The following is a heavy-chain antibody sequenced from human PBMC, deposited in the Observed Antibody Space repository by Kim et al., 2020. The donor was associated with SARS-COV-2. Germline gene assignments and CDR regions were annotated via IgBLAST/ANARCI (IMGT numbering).Heavy chain of an antibody. J-gene: IGHJ1*01. CDR2: IYYSGST. CDR3: AKHTLGYCSGGTCSAEYFQH. V-gene: IGHV4-39*07. D-gene: IGHD2-15*01. CDR1: GGSISSSSYY. Sequence: SETLSLTCTVSGGSISSSSYYWGWIRQPPGKGLEWIASIYYSGSTYYNPSLKSRVTISVDTSKNRFSLKLSSVTAADTAVYYCAKHTLGYCSGGTCSAEYFQHWGQGTLVTVSS.